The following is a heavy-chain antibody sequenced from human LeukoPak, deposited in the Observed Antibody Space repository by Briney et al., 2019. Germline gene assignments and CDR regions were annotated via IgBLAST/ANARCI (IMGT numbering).Heavy chain of an antibody. J-gene: IGHJ4*02. Sequence: SETLSLTCTVSGGSIRSSYYYWGWIRQPPGKGLEWIGEINHSGSTNYNPSLKSRVTISVDTSKNQFSLKLSSVTAADTAVYYCAYGYYDILTGYFRLDYWGQGTLVTVSS. CDR1: GGSIRSSYYY. CDR3: AYGYYDILTGYFRLDY. V-gene: IGHV4-39*07. CDR2: INHSGST. D-gene: IGHD3-9*01.